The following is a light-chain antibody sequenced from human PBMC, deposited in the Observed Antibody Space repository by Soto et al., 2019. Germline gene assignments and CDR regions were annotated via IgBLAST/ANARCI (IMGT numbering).Light chain of an antibody. CDR3: QQYNNDSPWT. Sequence: DIQMTQSPSTLSATVGDRVTITCRASQSISSWLAWYQQKPGKAPKLLIYDASSLESGVPTRFSGSGSGTEFTLTFSSLQPDDFATYYCQQYNNDSPWTFGQGTKVDIK. CDR2: DAS. CDR1: QSISSW. V-gene: IGKV1-5*01. J-gene: IGKJ1*01.